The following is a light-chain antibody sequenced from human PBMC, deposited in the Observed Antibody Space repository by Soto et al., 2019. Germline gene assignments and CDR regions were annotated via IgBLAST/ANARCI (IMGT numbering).Light chain of an antibody. CDR3: QQRSNWPPSIT. CDR2: DAS. V-gene: IGKV3-11*01. J-gene: IGKJ5*01. CDR1: QSVSSY. Sequence: EIVLTQSQATLSVSPGERATVSCRASQSVSSYLAWFQQKPGQAPRLLIYDASKRATGIPARFSGSGSGTDFTLTISSLEPEDFAVYYCQQRSNWPPSITVGQGTRLEIK.